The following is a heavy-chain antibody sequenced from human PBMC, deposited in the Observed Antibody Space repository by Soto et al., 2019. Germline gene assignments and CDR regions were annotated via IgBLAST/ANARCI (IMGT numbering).Heavy chain of an antibody. CDR1: GFTFSSYS. CDR2: ISSSSSTI. J-gene: IGHJ5*02. D-gene: IGHD2-2*01. V-gene: IGHV3-48*01. Sequence: GGSLRLSCAASGFTFSSYSMNWVRQAPGKGLEWVSYISSSSSTIYYADSVKGRFTISRDNAKNSLYLQMNSLRAEDTAVYYCAREYCSSTSCLNWIDPWGQGTLVTVST. CDR3: AREYCSSTSCLNWIDP.